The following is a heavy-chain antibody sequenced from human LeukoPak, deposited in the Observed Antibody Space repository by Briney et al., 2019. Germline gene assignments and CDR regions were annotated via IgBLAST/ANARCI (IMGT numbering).Heavy chain of an antibody. V-gene: IGHV3-30*03. J-gene: IGHJ2*01. Sequence: GGSLRLSCAASGFTFSSYGMHWVRQAPGKGLEWVAVISYDGSNKYYADSVKGRFTISRDNSKNTLYLQMNSLRSEDTAVYYCARERGGQDWDFDLWGRGTLVTVSS. CDR2: ISYDGSNK. CDR3: ARERGGQDWDFDL. CDR1: GFTFSSYG. D-gene: IGHD3-10*01.